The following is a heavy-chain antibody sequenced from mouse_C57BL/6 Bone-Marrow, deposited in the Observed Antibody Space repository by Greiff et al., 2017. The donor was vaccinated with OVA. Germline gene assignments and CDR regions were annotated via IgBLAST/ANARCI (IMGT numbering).Heavy chain of an antibody. Sequence: EVQRVESGGGLVKPGGSLKLSCAASGFTFSSYAMSWVRQTPEKRLEWVATISDGGSYTYYPDNVKGRFTISRDNAKNNLYLQMSHLKSEDTAMYYCARGIYYYGSSPDYWGQGTTLTVSS. CDR1: GFTFSSYA. J-gene: IGHJ2*01. CDR3: ARGIYYYGSSPDY. D-gene: IGHD1-1*01. V-gene: IGHV5-4*01. CDR2: ISDGGSYT.